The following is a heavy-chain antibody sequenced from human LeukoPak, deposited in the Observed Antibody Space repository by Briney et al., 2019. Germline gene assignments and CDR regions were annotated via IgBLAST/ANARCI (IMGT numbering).Heavy chain of an antibody. D-gene: IGHD6-13*01. CDR2: INPSGGST. CDR3: ARASNYSSSHGGTMYYFDY. J-gene: IGHJ4*02. CDR1: GYTFTSYY. V-gene: IGHV1-46*01. Sequence: ASVKVSCKASGYTFTSYYMHWVRQAPGQGLEWMGIINPSGGSTSYAQKFQGRVTMTRDTSTSTVYMELSSLRSEDTAVYYCARASNYSSSHGGTMYYFDYWGQGTLVTVSS.